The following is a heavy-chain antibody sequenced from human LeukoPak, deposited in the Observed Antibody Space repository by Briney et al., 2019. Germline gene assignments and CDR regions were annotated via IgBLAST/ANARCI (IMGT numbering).Heavy chain of an antibody. V-gene: IGHV4-4*07. Sequence: SETLSLTCTVSGGSISSYYWSWIRQPAGKGLEWIGRIYTSGSTNYHPSLKRRVTMSVDTSKNQFSLKLSSVTAADTAVYYCARDWAPNYDFWSGYSRGDAFDIWGQGTMVTVSS. CDR3: ARDWAPNYDFWSGYSRGDAFDI. J-gene: IGHJ3*02. CDR1: GGSISSYY. CDR2: IYTSGST. D-gene: IGHD3-3*01.